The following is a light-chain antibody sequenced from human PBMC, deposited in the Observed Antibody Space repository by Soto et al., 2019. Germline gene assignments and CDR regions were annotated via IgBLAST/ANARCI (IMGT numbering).Light chain of an antibody. CDR3: QQYGSSGT. J-gene: IGKJ1*01. CDR1: QSVTTY. CDR2: DIS. Sequence: EAVLTQSPGTLSLSPGERASLSCRASQSVTTYLAWYQQKPGQAPRLLIYDISNRATGIPARFSGRGSGTDFTLTISRLEPEDFAVYYCQQYGSSGTVGQGTKVDIK. V-gene: IGKV3-20*01.